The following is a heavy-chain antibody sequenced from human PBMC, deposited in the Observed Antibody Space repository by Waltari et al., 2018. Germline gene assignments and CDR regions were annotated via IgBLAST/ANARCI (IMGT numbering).Heavy chain of an antibody. J-gene: IGHJ6*02. CDR3: ARGNTKYGMDV. CDR1: GFTVGSYY. V-gene: IGHV3-53*01. CDR2: LYHAGNT. D-gene: IGHD2-8*01. Sequence: EVQLVESGGHLIQPGGSLRVSCAAAGFTVGSYYMNWVRQAPGKGLEWASILYHAGNTYYADSVKGRFTFSRDNSKNTLYLQMNSLRAEDTAVYYCARGNTKYGMDVWGPGTTVTVSS.